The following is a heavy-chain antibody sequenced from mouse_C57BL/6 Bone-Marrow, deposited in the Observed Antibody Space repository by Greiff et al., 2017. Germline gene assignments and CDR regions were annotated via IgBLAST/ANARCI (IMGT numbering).Heavy chain of an antibody. Sequence: QVKLQQPGAELVMPGASVKLSCKASGYTFTSYWMHWVKQRPGQGLEWIGEFDPSDSYTNSNQKFKGKSTLTVDKSSSTAYMQLSILTSEDSAVYYCARDYYGSSRYAMDYWGQGTSVTVSS. CDR3: ARDYYGSSRYAMDY. CDR2: FDPSDSYT. D-gene: IGHD1-1*01. J-gene: IGHJ4*01. CDR1: GYTFTSYW. V-gene: IGHV1-69*01.